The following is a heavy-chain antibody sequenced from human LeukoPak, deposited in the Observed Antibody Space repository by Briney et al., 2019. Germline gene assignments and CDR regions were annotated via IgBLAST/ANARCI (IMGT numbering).Heavy chain of an antibody. D-gene: IGHD3/OR15-3a*01. Sequence: LRLSCAASGVTFSSCEMNWVRQPPGKGLEWIGSIYYSGNTYYNASLKSQVSISIDTSKNQFSLRLTSVTAADTAVYYCARQTGSGLFILPGGQGTLVTVSS. CDR1: GVTFSSCEMN. V-gene: IGHV4-39*01. CDR3: ARQTGSGLFILP. CDR2: IYYSGNT. J-gene: IGHJ4*02.